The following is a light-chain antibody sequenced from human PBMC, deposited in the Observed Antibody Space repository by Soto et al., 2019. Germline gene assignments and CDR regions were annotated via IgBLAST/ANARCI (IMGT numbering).Light chain of an antibody. CDR1: SSNIGNNY. J-gene: IGLJ2*01. CDR2: ENN. V-gene: IGLV1-51*02. Sequence: QSVLTQPPSVSAAPGQKVTISCSGSSSNIGNNYVSWYQQLPGTAPKLLIYENNKRPSGIPDRFSGSKSGTSATLGITGLQTGDEADYCCGTWDSSLSVEVVFGGGTKLTVL. CDR3: GTWDSSLSVEVV.